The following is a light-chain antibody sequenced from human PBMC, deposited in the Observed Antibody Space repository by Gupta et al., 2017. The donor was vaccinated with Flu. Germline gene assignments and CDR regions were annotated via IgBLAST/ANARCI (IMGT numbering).Light chain of an antibody. CDR1: SSNIGSKT. CDR2: SKY. Sequence: QSVLTQPPSTSGTPGQRVTISCSGSSSNIGSKTVNWYQQLPGTDPKLLIYSKYQRPSGVPDRFSCDTSCDSAYPVASGRQVDDEADEYWSESADSMHGRWVFGGGTKLTVL. V-gene: IGLV1-44*01. CDR3: SESADSMHGRWV. J-gene: IGLJ3*02.